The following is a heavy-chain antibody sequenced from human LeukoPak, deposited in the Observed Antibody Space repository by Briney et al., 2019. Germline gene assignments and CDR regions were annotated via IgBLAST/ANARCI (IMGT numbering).Heavy chain of an antibody. CDR1: GFTFSSYS. CDR2: ISSSSSTI. Sequence: GGSLRLSCAASGFTFSSYSMNWVRQAPGKGLEWVSYISSSSSTIYYADSVKGRFTISRDNAKNSLYLQQNSLRAADTALYDCASESSGSNFDYSGPETLVTVSS. J-gene: IGHJ4*02. CDR3: ASESSGSNFDY. V-gene: IGHV3-48*01. D-gene: IGHD2-15*01.